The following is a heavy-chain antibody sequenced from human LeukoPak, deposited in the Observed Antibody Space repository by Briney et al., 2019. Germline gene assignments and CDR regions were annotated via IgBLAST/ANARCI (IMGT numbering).Heavy chain of an antibody. D-gene: IGHD4-23*01. CDR3: ARDADYGGNGQGYYYYMDV. J-gene: IGHJ6*03. V-gene: IGHV1-46*01. Sequence: ASVKVSFQASWYPFPRYYMHLVRPAPGKGLEWMGIINPSGGSTSYAQKFQGRVTMTRDMSTSTVYMELSSLRSEDTAVYYCARDADYGGNGQGYYYYMDVWGKGTTVTVSS. CDR2: INPSGGST. CDR1: WYPFPRYY.